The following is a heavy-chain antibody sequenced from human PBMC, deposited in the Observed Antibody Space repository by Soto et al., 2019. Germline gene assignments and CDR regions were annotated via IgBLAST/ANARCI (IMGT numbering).Heavy chain of an antibody. Sequence: EVQLVESGGGLVKPGGSLRLSCAASGFTFSSYSMNWVRQAPGKGLEWVSSISSSSSYIYYADSVKGRFTISRDNAKNSLYLQMNSLRAEDTAVYYCARDSSSYHHYNDHADGPSDYWGQGTLVTVSS. CDR2: ISSSSSYI. D-gene: IGHD2-15*01. CDR3: ARDSSSYHHYNDHADGPSDY. CDR1: GFTFSSYS. V-gene: IGHV3-21*01. J-gene: IGHJ4*02.